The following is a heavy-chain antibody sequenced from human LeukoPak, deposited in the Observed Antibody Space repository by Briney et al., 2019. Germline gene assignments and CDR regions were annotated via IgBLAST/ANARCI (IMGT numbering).Heavy chain of an antibody. J-gene: IGHJ4*02. V-gene: IGHV3-11*05. Sequence: GGSLRLSCAASGXTFSYSYMNWIRQAPGNGPEWVSSISSRGDSTNYADSVKGRFTISRDNAKNSLYLQMNSLRAEDTAVYYCARESSGTYYLKQWGQGTLVTVYS. CDR2: ISSRGDST. CDR1: GXTFSYSY. D-gene: IGHD1-26*01. CDR3: ARESSGTYYLKQ.